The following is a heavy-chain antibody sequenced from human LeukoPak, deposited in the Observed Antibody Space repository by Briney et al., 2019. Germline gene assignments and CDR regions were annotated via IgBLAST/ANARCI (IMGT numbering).Heavy chain of an antibody. CDR1: GYSISSGYY. CDR3: ARHSSIGFGPGTSALPTTYYFDY. V-gene: IGHV4-38-2*01. Sequence: SSETLSLTCAVSGYSISSGYYWGWIRQPPGKGLEWIGSIYHSGSTYYNPSLKSRVTISVDTSKNQFSLKLSSVTAADTAVYYCARHSSIGFGPGTSALPTTYYFDYWGQGTLVTVSS. J-gene: IGHJ4*02. CDR2: IYHSGST. D-gene: IGHD3-16*01.